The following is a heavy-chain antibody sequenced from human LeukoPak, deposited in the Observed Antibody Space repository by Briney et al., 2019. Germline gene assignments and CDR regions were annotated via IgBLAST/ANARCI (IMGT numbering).Heavy chain of an antibody. CDR1: GFTFSSYE. J-gene: IGHJ4*02. CDR3: ARVRYRLAETYIDY. Sequence: PGGSLRLSCAASGFTFSSYEMNWVRQAPGKGLEWVSYISSSGSTIYYADSVKGRFTISRDNAKNSLYLQMNSLRAEDTAVYYCARVRYRLAETYIDYWGQGTLVTVSS. D-gene: IGHD3-16*01. V-gene: IGHV3-48*03. CDR2: ISSSGSTI.